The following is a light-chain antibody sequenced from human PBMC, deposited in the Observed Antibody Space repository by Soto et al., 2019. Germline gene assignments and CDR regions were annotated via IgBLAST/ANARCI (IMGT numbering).Light chain of an antibody. J-gene: IGLJ1*01. CDR2: DVT. CDR1: NSDVGGYDY. CDR3: SSYAGTYSYV. Sequence: QSALTQPRSVSGSSGQSVAISCTGTNSDVGGYDYVSWYQPHPGKAPKLMVYDVTKRPSGVPDRFSGSKSGNTASLNISGPQSENQADYYCSSYAGTYSYVFGTGTKVTVL. V-gene: IGLV2-11*01.